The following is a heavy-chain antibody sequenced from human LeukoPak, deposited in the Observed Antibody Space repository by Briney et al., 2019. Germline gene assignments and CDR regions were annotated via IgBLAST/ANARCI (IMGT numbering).Heavy chain of an antibody. CDR1: GFTFSDYA. CDR3: ARDEGITMVHWFDP. V-gene: IGHV3-21*01. Sequence: GGSLRLSCAASGFTFSDYALGWVRQAPGRGLEWVSSISSSSSYIYYADSVKGRFTISRDNAKNSLYLQMNSLRAEDTAVYYCARDEGITMVHWFDPWGQGTLVTVSS. J-gene: IGHJ5*02. D-gene: IGHD3-10*01. CDR2: ISSSSSYI.